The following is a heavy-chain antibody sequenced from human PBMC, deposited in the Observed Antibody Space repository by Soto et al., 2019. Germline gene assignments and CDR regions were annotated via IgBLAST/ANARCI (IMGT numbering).Heavy chain of an antibody. CDR2: IYNGGGT. CDR1: GFTVSGNY. Sequence: EVQLVETGGGLIQPGGSLRLSCAASGFTVSGNYMRWVRQAPGKGLEWVSVIYNGGGTYYADSVKGRFTISRDNSKNTLYFQMNSLRAEDTVVYYCASTRGSSYDYWGQGTLVTVSS. V-gene: IGHV3-53*02. CDR3: ASTRGSSYDY. D-gene: IGHD6-6*01. J-gene: IGHJ4*02.